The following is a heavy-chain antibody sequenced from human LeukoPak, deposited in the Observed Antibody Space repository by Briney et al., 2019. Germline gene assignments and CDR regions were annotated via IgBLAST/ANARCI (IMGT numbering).Heavy chain of an antibody. CDR2: IGSDNKP. V-gene: IGHV3-23*05. D-gene: IGHD2-15*01. CDR1: GFTFSAYA. Sequence: KSGGSLRLSCEASGFTFSAYAMTWVRQAPGKGLEWVSSIGSDNKPHYSESVKGRFAISRDNSKNTLFLQMNSLRVEDTAVYYCARACSDGSCYLAASDLWGQGTMVTVSS. CDR3: ARACSDGSCYLAASDL. J-gene: IGHJ3*01.